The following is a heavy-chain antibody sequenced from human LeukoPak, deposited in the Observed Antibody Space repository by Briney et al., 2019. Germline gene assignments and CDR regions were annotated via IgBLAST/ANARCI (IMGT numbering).Heavy chain of an antibody. CDR1: GGSVSSGSDN. Sequence: SETLSLTCTVSGGSVSSGSDNWSWIRQPPGKGLEWIGYIYNSGSTNYNPSLKSRITISVDMSKNQFALKLRSVTAADTAIYYCARGPWGNQFDYWGQGTLVTVSS. CDR2: IYNSGST. J-gene: IGHJ4*02. CDR3: ARGPWGNQFDY. D-gene: IGHD3-16*01. V-gene: IGHV4-61*01.